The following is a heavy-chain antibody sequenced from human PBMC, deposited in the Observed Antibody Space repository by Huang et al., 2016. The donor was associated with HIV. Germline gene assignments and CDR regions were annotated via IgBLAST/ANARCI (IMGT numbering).Heavy chain of an antibody. CDR3: AKSSAWYPPYYFDY. J-gene: IGHJ4*02. CDR2: LRGGVGSK. V-gene: IGHV3-23*01. Sequence: EVQLLESGGGLVQPGGSLRLSCAAFGFTFSSYAMSWVRQAPGKGREGVSGLRGGVGSKYYAASVKGRFTISRENSKNTLYLQMNSLRAEDTAVYFCAKSSAWYPPYYFDYWGQGTLVTVSS. D-gene: IGHD6-19*01. CDR1: GFTFSSYA.